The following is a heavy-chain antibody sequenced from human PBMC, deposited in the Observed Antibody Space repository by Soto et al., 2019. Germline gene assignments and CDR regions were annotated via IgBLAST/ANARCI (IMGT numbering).Heavy chain of an antibody. CDR2: ISSNGGST. D-gene: IGHD3-3*01. Sequence: WGSLGLSCAACGFTFSSYAMHGVLQAPGKGLEYVSAISSNGGSTYYANSVKGRFTISRDNSKNTLYLQMGSLRAEDMAVYYCARNIYDTYGMDVWGQGTTVTVSS. CDR3: ARNIYDTYGMDV. V-gene: IGHV3-64*01. CDR1: GFTFSSYA. J-gene: IGHJ6*02.